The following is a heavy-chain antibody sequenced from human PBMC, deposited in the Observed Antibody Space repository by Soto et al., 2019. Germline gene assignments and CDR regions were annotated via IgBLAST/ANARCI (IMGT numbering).Heavy chain of an antibody. CDR3: ARANHCSSTSCYAPTFDY. J-gene: IGHJ4*02. CDR2: ISAYNGNT. Sequence: ASVKVSCKASGYTFTSYGISWVRQAPGQGLEWMGWISAYNGNTNYAQKHQGRVTMTTDTSTSTAYMELRSLRSDDTAVYYCARANHCSSTSCYAPTFDYWGQGTLVTVSS. D-gene: IGHD2-2*01. CDR1: GYTFTSYG. V-gene: IGHV1-18*01.